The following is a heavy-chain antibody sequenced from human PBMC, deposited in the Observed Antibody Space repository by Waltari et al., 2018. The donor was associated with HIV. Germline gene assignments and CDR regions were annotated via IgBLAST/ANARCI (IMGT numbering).Heavy chain of an antibody. CDR2: IGKTVGDT. Sequence: EVQLLESGGGLVQPGGSLRLSCAVSGFALGCRAMTWVRQTPGKGLEWVSSIGKTVGDTYYADSVRCRFTISRDSSNNTLYLQMTSLRVEDTAVYYCAIPNWNPRGDWFDPWGQGTLVIVSS. CDR1: GFALGCRA. J-gene: IGHJ5*02. V-gene: IGHV3-23*01. CDR3: AIPNWNPRGDWFDP. D-gene: IGHD1-20*01.